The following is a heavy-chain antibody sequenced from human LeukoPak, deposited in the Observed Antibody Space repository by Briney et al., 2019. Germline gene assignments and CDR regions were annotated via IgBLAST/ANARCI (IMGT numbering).Heavy chain of an antibody. V-gene: IGHV4-38-2*02. CDR1: GYSISSGYY. CDR3: ARPQYGGAYDAFDI. D-gene: IGHD4/OR15-4a*01. Sequence: SETLSLTCTVSGYSISSGYYWGWIRQPPGKGLEWIGSIYHSGSTYYNPSLKSRVTISVDTSKNQFSLKLSSVTAADTAVYYCARPQYGGAYDAFDIWGQGTMVTVSS. J-gene: IGHJ3*02. CDR2: IYHSGST.